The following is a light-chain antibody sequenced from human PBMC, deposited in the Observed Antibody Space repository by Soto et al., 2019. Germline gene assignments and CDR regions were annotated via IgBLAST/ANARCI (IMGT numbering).Light chain of an antibody. J-gene: IGKJ1*01. CDR3: QHYDNGPPWT. CDR1: QRISSN. CDR2: GAS. V-gene: IGKV3-15*01. Sequence: ESVLTQCPGTLSLSPGERATLSCRSSQRISSNLAWYQQRPGQAPRLLIYGASTRANDIPARFSGSGSGTEFTLTIRSLQSEDIAVYYCQHYDNGPPWTFGQGTKVDIK.